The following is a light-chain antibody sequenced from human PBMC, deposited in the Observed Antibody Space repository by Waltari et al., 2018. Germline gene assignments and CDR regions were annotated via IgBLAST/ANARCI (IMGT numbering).Light chain of an antibody. V-gene: IGKV1-5*03. CDR2: KAS. J-gene: IGKJ2*01. Sequence: DVQMTQSPSTLSASVGDSVTITCRASNTISDWLAWYQQKPGQAPHLLIYKASILESGVPSRFSGSASGTEFTLTISSLQPDDFATYYCQQHHNSPYTFGQGTHLEIK. CDR3: QQHHNSPYT. CDR1: NTISDW.